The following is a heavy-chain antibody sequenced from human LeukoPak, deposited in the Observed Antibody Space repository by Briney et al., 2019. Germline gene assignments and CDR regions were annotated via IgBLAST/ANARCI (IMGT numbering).Heavy chain of an antibody. D-gene: IGHD5-18*01. CDR2: IRYDGSNK. Sequence: PGGSLRLSCAASGFTFSSYGMHWVRQAPGKGLEWVAFIRYDGSNKYYADSVKGRFTISRDNSKNTLYLQMNSLRAEDTAVHYCAKAADYGYTTHFDYWGQGTLVTVSS. CDR3: AKAADYGYTTHFDY. CDR1: GFTFSSYG. J-gene: IGHJ4*02. V-gene: IGHV3-30*02.